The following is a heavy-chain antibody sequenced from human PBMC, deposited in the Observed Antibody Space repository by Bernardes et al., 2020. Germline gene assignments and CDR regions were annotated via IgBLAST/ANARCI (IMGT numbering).Heavy chain of an antibody. D-gene: IGHD2-15*01. J-gene: IGHJ4*02. V-gene: IGHV3-74*01. CDR3: ARDVVGKEDF. CDR2: VNDDGTIT. Sequence: GGSLRLSCAASGFTFSNFWMHWVRQVPGKGLVWVSRVNDDGTITDYADSVKGRFTISRDNAKNTLFLQMNSLRAEDTAVYYCARDVVGKEDFWGQGTLVTVSS. CDR1: GFTFSNFW.